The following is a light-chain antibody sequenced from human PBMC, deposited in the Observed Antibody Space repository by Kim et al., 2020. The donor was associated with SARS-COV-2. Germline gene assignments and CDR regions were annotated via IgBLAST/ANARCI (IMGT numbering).Light chain of an antibody. J-gene: IGKJ5*01. CDR3: QQYGSPLIT. CDR2: GAS. CDR1: QRLPSGY. Sequence: IVLTQSPGTLSLSPGERATLSCRASQRLPSGYLAWYQQKPGQAPRLLIYGASNRATGIPDRFSGSGSGADFTLTIARLEPEDFAVYYCQQYGSPLITFGQGTRLEIK. V-gene: IGKV3-20*01.